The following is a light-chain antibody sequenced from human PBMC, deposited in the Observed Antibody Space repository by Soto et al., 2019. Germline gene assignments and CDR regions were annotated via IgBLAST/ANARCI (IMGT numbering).Light chain of an antibody. CDR3: QVWDSISDQYV. J-gene: IGLJ1*01. V-gene: IGLV3-21*02. CDR2: DDS. Sequence: SYVVTQPPSVSMAPGQTASITCGGSNIGRKSVHWYQQKPGQAPVLVVSDDSDRPAGIPERISGSNSGNTATLTISRVEAGDEADYFCQVWDSISDQYVFGTGTKLTVL. CDR1: NIGRKS.